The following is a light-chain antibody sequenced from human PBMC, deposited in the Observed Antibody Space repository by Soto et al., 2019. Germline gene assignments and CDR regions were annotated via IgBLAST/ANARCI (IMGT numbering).Light chain of an antibody. CDR2: KAS. CDR3: QQYNDNWT. J-gene: IGKJ1*01. V-gene: IGKV1-5*03. CDR1: QSISSW. Sequence: DIQMTQSPSTLSASVGDRVTITCRASQSISSWLAWYQQKPGTAPNLLIYKASTLQSGVPPRFSGSGSGTEFTLTISSLQPDDSATYYCQQYNDNWTFGQGTKVEIK.